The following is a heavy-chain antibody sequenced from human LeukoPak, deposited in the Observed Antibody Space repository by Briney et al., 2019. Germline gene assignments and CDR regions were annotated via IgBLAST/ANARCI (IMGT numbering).Heavy chain of an antibody. CDR3: ARIYSGNYVFDY. V-gene: IGHV4-59*01. J-gene: IGHJ4*02. D-gene: IGHD1-26*01. CDR2: IYNSGST. CDR1: GGSISGYS. Sequence: TSETLCLTCTVSGGSISGYSWSWIRQPPGKGLEWIWYIYNSGSTNYNPSLQSRVTISLDTSKNHFSLKVNSVTAADTAVYFCARIYSGNYVFDYWGQGTLVTVSS.